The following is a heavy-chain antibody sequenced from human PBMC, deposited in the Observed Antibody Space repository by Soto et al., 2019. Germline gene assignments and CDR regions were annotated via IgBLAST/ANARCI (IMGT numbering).Heavy chain of an antibody. Sequence: SGPTLVNPTQTLTLTCTFSGFSLSTSGVGVGWIRQPPGKALEWLALIYWDDDKRYSPSLKSRLTITKDTSKNQVVLTMTNMDPVDTATYYCAHSPKLIVVPAATDAFDIWGQGTMVTVSS. CDR3: AHSPKLIVVPAATDAFDI. J-gene: IGHJ3*02. CDR1: GFSLSTSGVG. V-gene: IGHV2-5*02. D-gene: IGHD2-2*01. CDR2: IYWDDDK.